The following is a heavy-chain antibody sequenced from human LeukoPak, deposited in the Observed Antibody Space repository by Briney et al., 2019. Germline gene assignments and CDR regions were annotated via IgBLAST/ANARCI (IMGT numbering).Heavy chain of an antibody. CDR1: GGPFSGYY. Sequence: SETLSLTCAVSGGPFSGYYCPWIRQSPGKGLEWIGEIDHSGGTHNNPSLRSRVTISVDTSKSQFSLKLTSVTAADTGVYYCAKPGGFFLYYMDVWGKGNTVTVSS. V-gene: IGHV4-34*01. CDR3: AKPGGFFLYYMDV. D-gene: IGHD1-14*01. CDR2: IDHSGGT. J-gene: IGHJ6*03.